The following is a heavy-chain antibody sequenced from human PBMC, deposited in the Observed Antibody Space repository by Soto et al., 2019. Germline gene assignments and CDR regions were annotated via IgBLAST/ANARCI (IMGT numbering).Heavy chain of an antibody. CDR1: GYTFTSYA. V-gene: IGHV1-3*01. D-gene: IGHD1-26*01. CDR2: INAGNGNT. CDR3: ARNFVGTTDFDY. J-gene: IGHJ4*02. Sequence: ASVTVSCKASGYTFTSYAMHWVCQAPGQRLEWMGWINAGNGNTKYSQRFQDRVTISRDTSASTVYMELRSLRSEDTAVYYCARNFVGTTDFDYWGQGTLVTVSS.